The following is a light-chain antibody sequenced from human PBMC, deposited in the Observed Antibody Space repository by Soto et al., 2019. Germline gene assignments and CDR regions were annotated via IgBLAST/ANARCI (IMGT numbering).Light chain of an antibody. CDR1: SSDVGAYNY. J-gene: IGLJ2*01. V-gene: IGLV2-14*01. CDR3: NSFTDRTTVL. CDR2: NVS. Sequence: QSALTQPASVSGSPGQSITISCTGTSSDVGAYNYVSWYQQHPGKAPKLIIYNVSNRPSGVSNRFSGSKSANTASLPIFGLQAEDEADYYCNSFTDRTTVLFGGGTKLTVL.